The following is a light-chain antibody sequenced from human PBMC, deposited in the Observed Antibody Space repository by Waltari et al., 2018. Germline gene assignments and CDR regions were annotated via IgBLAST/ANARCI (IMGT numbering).Light chain of an antibody. CDR3: QTWDSTYVV. V-gene: IGLV3-1*01. J-gene: IGLJ2*01. CDR2: QDV. Sequence: SYELTQPPSVSVSPGQTANISCSGTKLGDTLVCWYHQKPGQSPVLVIYQDVKRPSGIPERFSGSNSGNTATLTISGTQAMDEADYYCQTWDSTYVVFGGGTTLTVL. CDR1: KLGDTL.